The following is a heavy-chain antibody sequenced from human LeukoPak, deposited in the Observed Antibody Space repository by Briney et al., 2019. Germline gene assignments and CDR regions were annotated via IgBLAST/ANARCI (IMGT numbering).Heavy chain of an antibody. CDR3: ARVFTARSGGYDAFDI. CDR1: GYTFSSYW. D-gene: IGHD6-25*01. Sequence: GGSLRLSCAASGYTFSSYWMSWVRQAPGKGLEWVANIKQDGSEKYYVDSVKGRFTVSRDNAKNSLYLQMNSLRAEDTAVYYCARVFTARSGGYDAFDIWGQGTMVTVSS. CDR2: IKQDGSEK. J-gene: IGHJ3*02. V-gene: IGHV3-7*01.